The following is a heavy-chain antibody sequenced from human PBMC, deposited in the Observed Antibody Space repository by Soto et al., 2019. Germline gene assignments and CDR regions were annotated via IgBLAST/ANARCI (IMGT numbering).Heavy chain of an antibody. V-gene: IGHV4-34*01. J-gene: IGHJ4*02. CDR2: INHSGST. D-gene: IGHD2-2*01. Sequence: SETLSLTCAVYGGSFSGYYWSWIRQPPGKGLEWIGEINHSGSTNYNPSLKSRVTISVDTSKNQFSLKLSSVTAADTAVYYCARGLLRVVVPATKDIYFDYWGQGTLVTVSS. CDR3: ARGLLRVVVPATKDIYFDY. CDR1: GGSFSGYY.